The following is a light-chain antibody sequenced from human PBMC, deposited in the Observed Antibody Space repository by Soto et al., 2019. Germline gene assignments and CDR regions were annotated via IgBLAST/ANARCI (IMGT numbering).Light chain of an antibody. V-gene: IGKV1-5*01. CDR1: QGISSY. J-gene: IGKJ1*01. CDR3: QQYNSYSKT. Sequence: DIQLNQSPSFLSASIGDRVTITCRASQGISSYLAWYQQKPGKAPKLLIYDASSLESGVPSRFSGSASGTEFTLTISSLQPDDSATYYCQQYNSYSKTFGQGTKVDNK. CDR2: DAS.